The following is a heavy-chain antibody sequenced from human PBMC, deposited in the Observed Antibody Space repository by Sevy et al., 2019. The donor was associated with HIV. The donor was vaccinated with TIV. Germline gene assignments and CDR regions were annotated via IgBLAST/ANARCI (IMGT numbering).Heavy chain of an antibody. J-gene: IGHJ3*02. V-gene: IGHV3-23*01. CDR1: EFIFSSHA. CDR2: ISGDGENT. Sequence: GGSLRLSCVASEFIFSSHAVSWVRQAPGKGLEWVSAISGDGENTHYADSVRGRFTISRDNFKNTLYLQMNSLRAEDTALYYCARDGRGISAFDIWGPRTMVTASS. CDR3: ARDGRGISAFDI. D-gene: IGHD3-3*02.